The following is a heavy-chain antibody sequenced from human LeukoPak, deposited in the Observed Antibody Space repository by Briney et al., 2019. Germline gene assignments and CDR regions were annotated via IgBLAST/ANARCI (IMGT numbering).Heavy chain of an antibody. CDR2: IYTSGST. Sequence: PSQTLSLTCTVSGGSISSGSYYWSWIRQPAGKGLEWIGRIYTSGSTNYNPSLKSRVTMSVDTSKNQFSLKLSSVTAADTAVYYCARYLTESGFDIWGQGTMVTVSS. CDR1: GGSISSGSYY. J-gene: IGHJ3*02. V-gene: IGHV4-61*02. D-gene: IGHD1-14*01. CDR3: ARYLTESGFDI.